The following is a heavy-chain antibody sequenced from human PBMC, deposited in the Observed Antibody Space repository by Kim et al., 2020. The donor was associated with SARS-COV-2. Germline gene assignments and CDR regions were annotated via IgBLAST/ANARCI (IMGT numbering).Heavy chain of an antibody. J-gene: IGHJ6*02. V-gene: IGHV3-21*01. D-gene: IGHD4-17*01. CDR1: GFTFSNYS. CDR2: IRSTSYI. Sequence: GGSLRLSCAASGFTFSNYSMNWVRQAPGKGLEWVSSIRSTSYIYNADSVKGRFTSSRDNAKYSLYLQMSSLRAEDTAVYYCAREDYGDYVGDSGMDVWGQGTTVTVSS. CDR3: AREDYGDYVGDSGMDV.